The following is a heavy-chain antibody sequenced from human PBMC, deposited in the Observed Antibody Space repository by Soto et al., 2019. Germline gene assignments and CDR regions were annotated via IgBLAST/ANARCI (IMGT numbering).Heavy chain of an antibody. D-gene: IGHD3-22*01. V-gene: IGHV4-30-4*01. Sequence: PSETLSLTCTVSGDSISSGDYYWSWIRQSPDKGLEWIGYTYHSGRTYYKPSLKSRVTISADTSKNQFSLKLSSVTAADTAVYYCARRHYYDSSGYADALDIWGQGTSVTDSS. CDR1: GDSISSGDYY. CDR2: TYHSGRT. CDR3: ARRHYYDSSGYADALDI. J-gene: IGHJ3*02.